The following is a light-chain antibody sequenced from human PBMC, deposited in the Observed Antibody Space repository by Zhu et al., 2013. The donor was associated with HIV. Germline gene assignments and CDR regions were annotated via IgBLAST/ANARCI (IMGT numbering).Light chain of an antibody. Sequence: QSALTQPASVSGSPGQSITISCTGTSSDVGGYNYVSWYQQHPGKAPKLIIYEVTNRPSGVSNRFSGSKSGDTASLTISGLQAEDDEADYYCTSYTSSSTLYVFGTGTKVTVL. J-gene: IGLJ1*01. CDR3: TSYTSSSTLYV. CDR1: SSDVGGYNY. CDR2: EVT. V-gene: IGLV2-14*01.